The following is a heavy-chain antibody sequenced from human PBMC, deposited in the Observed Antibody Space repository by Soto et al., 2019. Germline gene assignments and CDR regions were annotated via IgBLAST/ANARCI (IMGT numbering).Heavy chain of an antibody. Sequence: ASLKVSCKASRYSFTTYALHSVRQAPGQRLEWMGWINAGNGDTKYSEKFQGRVTITRDTSANTAYMELSSLRSEDTSVYYCARDPGTGAALRAYHFDYWGQGTLVTVSS. CDR2: INAGNGDT. J-gene: IGHJ4*02. CDR3: ARDPGTGAALRAYHFDY. D-gene: IGHD1-1*01. V-gene: IGHV1-3*01. CDR1: RYSFTTYA.